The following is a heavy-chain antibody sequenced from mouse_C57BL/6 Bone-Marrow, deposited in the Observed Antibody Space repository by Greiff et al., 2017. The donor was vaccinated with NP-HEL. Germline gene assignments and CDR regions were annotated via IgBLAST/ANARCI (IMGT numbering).Heavy chain of an antibody. V-gene: IGHV1-19*01. CDR1: GYTFTDYY. CDR2: INPYNGGT. D-gene: IGHD1-1*01. J-gene: IGHJ3*01. Sequence: DVKLQESGPVLVKPGASVKMSCKASGYTFTDYYMNWVKQSHGKSLEWIGVINPYNGGTSYNQKFKGKATLTVDKSSSTAYMELNSLTSEDSAVYYCARIYYGSSYGFAYWGQGTLVTVSA. CDR3: ARIYYGSSYGFAY.